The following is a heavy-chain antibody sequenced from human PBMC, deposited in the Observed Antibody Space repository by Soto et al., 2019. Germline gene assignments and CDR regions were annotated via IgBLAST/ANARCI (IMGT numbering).Heavy chain of an antibody. J-gene: IGHJ5*02. CDR1: GGSISSYY. Sequence: QVQLQESGPGLVKPSETLSLTCTVSGGSISSYYWSWNRQPPGKGLEWIGYIYYSGSTNYNPSLKSRVTISVDTPKNQFSLKLSSVTAADTAVYYCARGTAVAGRGWFDPWGQGTLVTVSS. CDR2: IYYSGST. V-gene: IGHV4-59*01. D-gene: IGHD6-19*01. CDR3: ARGTAVAGRGWFDP.